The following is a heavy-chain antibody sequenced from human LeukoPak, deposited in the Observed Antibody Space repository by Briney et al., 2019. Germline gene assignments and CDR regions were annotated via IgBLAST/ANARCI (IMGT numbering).Heavy chain of an antibody. CDR3: AKVMWYYGSGSYPFDY. V-gene: IGHV3-30*18. D-gene: IGHD3-10*01. J-gene: IGHJ4*02. CDR1: GFTFSSYG. Sequence: GGSLRLSCAASGFTFSSYGMHWVRQAPGKGLEWVAVISYDGSNKYYADSVKGRFTISRDNSKNTLYLQMNSLRAEDTAVYYCAKVMWYYGSGSYPFDYWGQGTLVTVSS. CDR2: ISYDGSNK.